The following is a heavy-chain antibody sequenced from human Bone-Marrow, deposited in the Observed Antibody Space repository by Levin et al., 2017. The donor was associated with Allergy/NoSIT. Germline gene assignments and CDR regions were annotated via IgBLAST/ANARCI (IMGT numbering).Heavy chain of an antibody. J-gene: IGHJ4*02. CDR2: ASGSGVNT. D-gene: IGHD4-23*01. Sequence: QAGGSLRLSCAASGFTFSNSAMSWVRQAPGKGLEWVSAASGSGVNTYYADSVKGRFTISKDNSKNTLDLQMSSLRVDDTALYYGGKDRGLGGGSVFDYWGQGILVAVSS. V-gene: IGHV3-23*01. CDR1: GFTFSNSA. CDR3: GKDRGLGGGSVFDY.